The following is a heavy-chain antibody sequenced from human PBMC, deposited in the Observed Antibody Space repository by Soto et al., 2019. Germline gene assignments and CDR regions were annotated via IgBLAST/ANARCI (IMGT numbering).Heavy chain of an antibody. CDR2: ISSRGDT. V-gene: IGHV3-21*01. J-gene: IGHJ6*02. CDR1: GFSFSTYS. Sequence: GGSLRLSCAASGFSFSTYSMNWVRQAPGKGLEWVSSISSRGDTYYADSVKGRFTISRDNAKNSVSLQMDSLRAEDAAVYYCAREETAWPLAYGLDVWGQGTTVTVSS. D-gene: IGHD2-21*02. CDR3: AREETAWPLAYGLDV.